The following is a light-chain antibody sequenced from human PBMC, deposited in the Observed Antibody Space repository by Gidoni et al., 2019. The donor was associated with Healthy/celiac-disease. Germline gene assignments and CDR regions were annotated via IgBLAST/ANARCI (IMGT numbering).Light chain of an antibody. V-gene: IGKV1-33*01. CDR3: QQYDNLRLT. CDR2: DAS. CDR1: QDISNY. Sequence: IQMTQSPSSLSASVGDRVTITCQASQDISNYLNWYQQKPGKAPKLLIYDASNLETGVPSRFSGSGSGTDFTFTISSLQPEDIATYYWQQYDNLRLTFGGGTKVEI. J-gene: IGKJ4*01.